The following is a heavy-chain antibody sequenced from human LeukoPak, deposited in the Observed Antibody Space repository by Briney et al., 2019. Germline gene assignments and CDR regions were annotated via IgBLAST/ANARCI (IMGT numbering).Heavy chain of an antibody. CDR2: IYYSGST. Sequence: PSQTLSLTCTVSGGSISSGGYYWSWIRQHPGKGLEWIGYIYYSGSTYYNPSLKSRVTISVDTSKNQFSLKLSSVTAADTAVYYCAREAPYYYYYGMDVWGKGTTVTVSS. CDR1: GGSISSGGYY. J-gene: IGHJ6*04. V-gene: IGHV4-31*03. CDR3: AREAPYYYYYGMDV.